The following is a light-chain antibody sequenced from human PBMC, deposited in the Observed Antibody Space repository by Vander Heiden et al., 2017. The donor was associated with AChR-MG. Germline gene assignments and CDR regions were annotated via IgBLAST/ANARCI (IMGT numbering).Light chain of an antibody. J-gene: IGLJ2*01. Sequence: QSALTQPPSVSVAPGQRVTIACTWSSSNHSADYEVRWYRQLPVATPILLVSSNSNRPAGVPYRFSGSKAGTSASLASTWLQAEDEADYYCQSYDSSLSGPVVFGGGTKLTVL. CDR1: SSNHSADYE. CDR2: SNS. V-gene: IGLV1-40*01. CDR3: QSYDSSLSGPVV.